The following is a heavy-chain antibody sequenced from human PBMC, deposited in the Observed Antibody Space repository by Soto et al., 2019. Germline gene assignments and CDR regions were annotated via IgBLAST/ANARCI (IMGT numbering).Heavy chain of an antibody. CDR2: INHSGSS. CDR3: ARWAQLEARYDD. Sequence: PSETLSLTCAVYGGSFSGYDWTWIRQPPGTGLEWIGEINHSGSSNYNPSLKSRVTISVDTSKNQFSLKLTSVTAADTAVYYWARWAQLEARYDDWGQGTLVTVSS. V-gene: IGHV4-34*01. D-gene: IGHD1-1*01. CDR1: GGSFSGYD. J-gene: IGHJ4*02.